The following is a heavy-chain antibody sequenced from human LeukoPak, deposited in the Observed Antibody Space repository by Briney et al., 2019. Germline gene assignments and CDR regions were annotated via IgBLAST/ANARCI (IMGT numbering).Heavy chain of an antibody. D-gene: IGHD4-17*01. J-gene: IGHJ5*02. CDR2: IYTSGST. V-gene: IGHV4-4*07. CDR3: ARGGDDYGANWFDP. Sequence: SETLSLTCTVSGGSISSYYWSWIRQPAGEGLEWIGRIYTSGSTNYNPSLKSRVTMSVDTSKNQFSLKLSSVTAADTAVYYCARGGDDYGANWFDPWGQGTLVTVSS. CDR1: GGSISSYY.